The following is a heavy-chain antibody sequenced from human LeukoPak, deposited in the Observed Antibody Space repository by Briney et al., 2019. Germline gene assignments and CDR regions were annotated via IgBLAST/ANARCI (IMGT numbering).Heavy chain of an antibody. CDR3: ARHRSAGSPMAYMDV. V-gene: IGHV5-51*01. CDR2: IYPDDSDT. Sequence: GESLKISCKASGYMFINYWIGWVRQMPGKGLEWMGSIYPDDSDTTYSPSFQGHVTISADKSISTAYLQWSSLKASDTAIYYSARHRSAGSPMAYMDVWGKGTTVTVSS. CDR1: GYMFINYW. J-gene: IGHJ6*03. D-gene: IGHD1-26*01.